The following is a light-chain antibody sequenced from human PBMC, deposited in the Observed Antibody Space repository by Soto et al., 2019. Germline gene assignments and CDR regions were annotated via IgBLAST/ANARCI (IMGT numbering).Light chain of an antibody. CDR1: QSISSY. CDR3: QQSYSTAGT. CDR2: AAS. J-gene: IGKJ1*01. Sequence: DIQMTQSPSSLSASVGDRVTITCRARQSISSYLNWYQQKPGKAPKLLIYAASSLQSGVPSRFSGSGSGTDFTLTISSLQPEDCATYYGQQSYSTAGTCGQGTKVEIK. V-gene: IGKV1-39*01.